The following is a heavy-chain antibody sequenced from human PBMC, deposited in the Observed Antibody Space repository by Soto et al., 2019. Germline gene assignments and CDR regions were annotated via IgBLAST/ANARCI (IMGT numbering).Heavy chain of an antibody. CDR1: GFTFSNAW. J-gene: IGHJ3*02. D-gene: IGHD3-3*01. CDR2: IKSKTDGGTT. Sequence: GGSQSLSYAASGFTFSNAWMNWVRQAPGKGLEWVGRIKSKTDGGTTDYAAPVKGRFTISRDDSKNTLYLQMNSLKTEDTAVYYCTTDFTIFGVVTYLDAFDIWGQGTMVTVSS. CDR3: TTDFTIFGVVTYLDAFDI. V-gene: IGHV3-15*07.